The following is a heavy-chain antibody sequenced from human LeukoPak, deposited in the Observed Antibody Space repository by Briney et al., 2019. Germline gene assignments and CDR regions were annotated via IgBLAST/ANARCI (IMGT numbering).Heavy chain of an antibody. D-gene: IGHD4-17*01. CDR2: ISGSGVST. Sequence: GGSLRLSCAASGFTFSSYAMSWVRQAPGKGLEWVSGISGSGVSTYYADSMKGRFTISRDNSKNTVYLQMNSLRGEDTAVYHCAKDDYGANPPSYFDYWGQGTLVTVSS. V-gene: IGHV3-23*01. CDR1: GFTFSSYA. J-gene: IGHJ4*02. CDR3: AKDDYGANPPSYFDY.